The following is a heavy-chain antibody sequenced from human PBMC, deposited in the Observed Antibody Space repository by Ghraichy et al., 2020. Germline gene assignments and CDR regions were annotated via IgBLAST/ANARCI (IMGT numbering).Heavy chain of an antibody. CDR2: ISGSGGST. CDR3: AKGRYDYDNSGEDDY. CDR1: GFTFSSHA. Sequence: GGSLRLSCVASGFTFSSHAMSWVRQAPGKGLEWVSAISGSGGSTYYAYSVKGRFTISRDNSKNTLYLQMNSLRAEDTAVYYCAKGRYDYDNSGEDDYWGGGTLVTVSS. D-gene: IGHD3-22*01. J-gene: IGHJ4*02. V-gene: IGHV3-23*01.